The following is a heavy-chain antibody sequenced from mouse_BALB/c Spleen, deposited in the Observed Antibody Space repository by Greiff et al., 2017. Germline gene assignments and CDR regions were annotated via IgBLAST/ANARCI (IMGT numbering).Heavy chain of an antibody. CDR3: VRHRYGYAMDY. J-gene: IGHJ4*01. CDR2: IRSKSNNYAT. Sequence: EVQLVESGGGLVQPKGSLKLSCAASGFTFNTYAMNWVRQAPGKGLEWVARIRSKSNNYATYYADSVKDRFTISRDDSQSMLYLQMNNLKTEDTAMYYCVRHRYGYAMDYWGQGTSVTVSS. V-gene: IGHV10-1*02. CDR1: GFTFNTYA. D-gene: IGHD2-14*01.